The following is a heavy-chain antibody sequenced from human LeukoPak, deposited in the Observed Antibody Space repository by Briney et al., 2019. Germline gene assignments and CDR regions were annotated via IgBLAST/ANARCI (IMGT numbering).Heavy chain of an antibody. CDR2: INPNSGGR. J-gene: IGHJ6*03. V-gene: IGHV1-2*06. CDR1: GYTFTGYY. CDR3: ASLGPYCSSTSCYRFGPYYYYMDV. D-gene: IGHD2-2*02. Sequence: ASVKVSCKASGYTFTGYYMHWVRQAPGPRLEGMGRINPNSGGRNYAQKFQSRVTMTRDTSISTGYMEVRRLRSDDPAVYYCASLGPYCSSTSCYRFGPYYYYMDVWGKGTTVTVSS.